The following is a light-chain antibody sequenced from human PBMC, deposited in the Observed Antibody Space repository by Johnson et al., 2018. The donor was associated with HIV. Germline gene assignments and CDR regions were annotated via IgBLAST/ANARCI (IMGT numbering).Light chain of an antibody. CDR3: GTWDTSLSVYV. J-gene: IGLJ1*01. CDR1: SSNIGYHY. Sequence: QSVLTQPPSVSAAPGQKVTISCSGSSSNIGYHYVSWYQQLPGTAPKLLIYENNKRPSGIPDRFSGSKSDTSATLGITGLQTGDEAEYYCGTWDTSLSVYVFGTGTKVTVL. CDR2: ENN. V-gene: IGLV1-51*02.